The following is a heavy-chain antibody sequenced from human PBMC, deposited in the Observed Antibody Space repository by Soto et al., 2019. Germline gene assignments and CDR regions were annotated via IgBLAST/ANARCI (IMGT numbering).Heavy chain of an antibody. V-gene: IGHV1-3*01. CDR1: GYTFTTYA. CDR3: ARDLVGNYYGSGSYNGLDV. CDR2: INAGNGNT. Sequence: QVQLVQSGAEVKEPGASVKVSCKASGYTFTTYAMHWVRQAPGQRLEWMGWINAGNGNTKYSQKFQVRITITRDTSANTAYMELSSLRSEDTAVYYCARDLVGNYYGSGSYNGLDVWGQGTTVTVSS. D-gene: IGHD3-10*01. J-gene: IGHJ6*02.